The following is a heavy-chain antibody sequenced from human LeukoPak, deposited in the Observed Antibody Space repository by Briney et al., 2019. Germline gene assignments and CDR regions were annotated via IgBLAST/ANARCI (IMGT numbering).Heavy chain of an antibody. D-gene: IGHD2-2*01. CDR1: GYTYTSHW. V-gene: IGHV5-51*01. J-gene: IGHJ4*02. Sequence: GESLKISCKASGYTYTSHWIAWVRQMPGKGLEWMAIIQPRDSATRYSPSFKGQVTISADMSTNTAYLQWSGLKASDTAMYYCARLEGYCSSTSCYFFGFGYWGQGTLVTVSS. CDR2: IQPRDSAT. CDR3: ARLEGYCSSTSCYFFGFGY.